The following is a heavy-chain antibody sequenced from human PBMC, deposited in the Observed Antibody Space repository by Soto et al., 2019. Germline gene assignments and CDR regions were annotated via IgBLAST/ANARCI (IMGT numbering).Heavy chain of an antibody. Sequence: GGSLRLSCSASGFTFSSYAMHWVRQAPGKGLEYVSAMSSNGGSTYYADSVKGRFTISRDNSKNTLYLQMSSLRAEDTAVYYCVKSRRKGGLGDCSSTSCYGAYYYYGMDVWGQGTTVTVSS. CDR1: GFTFSSYA. D-gene: IGHD2-2*01. CDR3: VKSRRKGGLGDCSSTSCYGAYYYYGMDV. J-gene: IGHJ6*02. CDR2: MSSNGGST. V-gene: IGHV3-64D*06.